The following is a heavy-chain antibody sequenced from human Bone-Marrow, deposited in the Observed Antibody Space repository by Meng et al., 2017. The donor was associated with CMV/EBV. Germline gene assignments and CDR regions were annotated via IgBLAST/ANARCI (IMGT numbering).Heavy chain of an antibody. D-gene: IGHD6-13*01. V-gene: IGHV1-2*02. Sequence: ASVKVSCKASGDTFTAYYIHWVRQAPGQGLEWMGWINPNSGATNYAQKFQGRVTMTRDTSINSAYMEVSSLRSDDTAVYYCARDTGIYSSSATGYWGQGTLVTVSS. CDR1: GDTFTAYY. CDR3: ARDTGIYSSSATGY. CDR2: INPNSGAT. J-gene: IGHJ4*02.